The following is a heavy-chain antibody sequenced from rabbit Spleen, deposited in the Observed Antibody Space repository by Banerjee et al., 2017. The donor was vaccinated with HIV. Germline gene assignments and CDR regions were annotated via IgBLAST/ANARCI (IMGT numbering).Heavy chain of an antibody. CDR1: GFTLSSYY. CDR2: IDPVFGIT. V-gene: IGHV1S7*01. CDR3: VREVAMKFDL. D-gene: IGHD3-1*01. J-gene: IGHJ4*01. Sequence: QLEESAGGLVQPGGSLKLSCKASGFTLSSYYMNWVRQAPGKGLEWIGYIDPVFGITYYANWVNGRFTISRDNAQNIVYLQLNSLTAADTATYFCVREVAMKFDLWGPGTLSPS.